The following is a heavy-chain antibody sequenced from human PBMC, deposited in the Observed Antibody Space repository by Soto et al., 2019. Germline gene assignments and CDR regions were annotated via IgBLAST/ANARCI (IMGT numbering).Heavy chain of an antibody. CDR2: SSGSGGST. V-gene: IGHV3-23*01. D-gene: IGHD3-22*01. CDR1: GFTFSSYA. CDR3: AKGGCSHSGYYFEY. J-gene: IGHJ4*02. Sequence: PWGSLRLSCAASGFTFSSYAMSWFRQAPGKGLEWVSASSGSGGSTYYSDSVKGRFTISRDNSKNTLYLQMNSVRAEDTAVYYWAKGGCSHSGYYFEYWRQGTLDTVSS.